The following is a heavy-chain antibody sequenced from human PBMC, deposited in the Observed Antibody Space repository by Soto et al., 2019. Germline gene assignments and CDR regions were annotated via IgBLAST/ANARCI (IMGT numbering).Heavy chain of an antibody. CDR1: GGAISSGGYS. CDR2: IYHSGSI. CDR3: DRVPYY. Sequence: QLQLQESGSGLVKPSQTLSLTCAVSGGAISSGGYSWSWIRPPPGKGLEWIGYIYHSGSIYYNPSLKSRVTISVDRSKNPFALKLSSVTAADTAWYYCDRVPYYWCQATLVTVSS. J-gene: IGHJ4*02. V-gene: IGHV4-30-2*01.